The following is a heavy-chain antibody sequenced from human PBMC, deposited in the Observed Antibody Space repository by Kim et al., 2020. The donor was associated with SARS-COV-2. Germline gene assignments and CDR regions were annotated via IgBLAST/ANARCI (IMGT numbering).Heavy chain of an antibody. J-gene: IGHJ5*02. Sequence: ASVKVSCKASGYTFTSYAMHWVRQAPGQRLEWMGWINAGNGNTKYSQKFQGRVTITRDTSASTAYMELSSLRSEDTAVYYCARLARYCSGGSCYSRAGGSWFDPWGQGTLVTVSS. CDR2: INAGNGNT. V-gene: IGHV1-3*01. CDR1: GYTFTSYA. D-gene: IGHD2-15*01. CDR3: ARLARYCSGGSCYSRAGGSWFDP.